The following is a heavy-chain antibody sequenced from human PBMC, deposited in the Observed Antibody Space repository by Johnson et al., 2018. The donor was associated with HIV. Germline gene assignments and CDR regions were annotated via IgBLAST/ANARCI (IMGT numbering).Heavy chain of an antibody. V-gene: IGHV3-11*04. D-gene: IGHD1-14*01. CDR1: GFTFSDYY. J-gene: IGHJ3*02. CDR3: VTRDPTHRPGVFDI. CDR2: ISSSGSTI. Sequence: QMLLVESGGVVVQPGGSLRLSCAASGFTFSDYYMSWIRQAPGKGLEWVSYISSSGSTIYYADSVKGRFTISRDNAKNSLYLQMNSLRAEDTAVYYCVTRDPTHRPGVFDIWGQWTMVTISS.